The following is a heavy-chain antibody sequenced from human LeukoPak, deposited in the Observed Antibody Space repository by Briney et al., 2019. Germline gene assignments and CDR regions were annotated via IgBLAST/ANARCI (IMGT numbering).Heavy chain of an antibody. CDR3: ARDSTVTTSSFAFDI. CDR2: IKQDGSEK. D-gene: IGHD4-17*01. Sequence: GGSLRLSCAASEFTFPMYWMTWVRQAPGKGLEWVADIKQDGSEKCYVDSVKGRFTISRQNAKNSLFLQMNSLRAGDTAVYYCARDSTVTTSSFAFDIWGQGTMVTVSS. V-gene: IGHV3-7*01. J-gene: IGHJ3*02. CDR1: EFTFPMYW.